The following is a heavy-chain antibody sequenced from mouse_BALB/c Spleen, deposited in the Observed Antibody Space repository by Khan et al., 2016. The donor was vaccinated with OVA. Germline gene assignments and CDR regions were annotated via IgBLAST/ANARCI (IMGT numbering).Heavy chain of an antibody. J-gene: IGHJ2*01. CDR1: GYTFTNYG. V-gene: IGHV9-3*02. CDR3: ARKGYFDY. Sequence: QVQLQQPGPELKKPGETVKISCKASGYTFTNYGMNWVKQAPGKGLKWMGWINTNTGEPTYAEEFKGRFAFSLETSASTAYLQINNLKNEDTATYFCARKGYFDYWGQGTTLTVSS. CDR2: INTNTGEP.